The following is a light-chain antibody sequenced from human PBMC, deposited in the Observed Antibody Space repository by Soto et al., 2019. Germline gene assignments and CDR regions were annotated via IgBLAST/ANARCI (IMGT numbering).Light chain of an antibody. CDR3: QHYCNYPEA. CDR2: AAY. CDR1: KIVTSAY. V-gene: IGKV3-20*01. J-gene: IGKJ1*01. Sequence: EIVLTQSPGTLSLSPGERSTLSCGASKIVTSAYVAWYQQRPGQAPRLLIYAAYSRDTGVPDRFSGSGSGTDFTLTISRLETEDFAFYYCQHYCNYPEAFGQGTKVDIK.